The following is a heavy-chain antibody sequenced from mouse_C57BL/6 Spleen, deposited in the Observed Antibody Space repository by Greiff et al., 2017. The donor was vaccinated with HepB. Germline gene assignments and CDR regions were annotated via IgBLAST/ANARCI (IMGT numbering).Heavy chain of an antibody. CDR1: GYTFTSYW. CDR3: AREKDGYYVPWFAY. V-gene: IGHV1-64*01. D-gene: IGHD2-3*01. Sequence: QVQLQQPGAELVKPGASVKLSCKASGYTFTSYWMHWVKQRPGQGLEWIGMIHPKSGSTNYNEKFKSKATLTVDKSSSTAYMQLSSLTSEDSAVYYCAREKDGYYVPWFAYWGQGTLVTVSA. CDR2: IHPKSGST. J-gene: IGHJ3*01.